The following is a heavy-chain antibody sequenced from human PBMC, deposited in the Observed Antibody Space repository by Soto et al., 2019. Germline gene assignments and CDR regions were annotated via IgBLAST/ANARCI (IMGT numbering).Heavy chain of an antibody. J-gene: IGHJ4*02. CDR1: GFSFSIYG. CDR3: AKQGAVSGDFDH. CDR2: ISKDGSNK. Sequence: QVQLLESGGGEVQPGTSLRLSCAASGFSFSIYGMHWVRQAPGKGLEWVAVISKDGSNKYYADSVKGRFTFSRDNSKNTLYLQMNNLRADDTAIYYRAKQGAVSGDFDHWRQGALVTVSS. D-gene: IGHD6-19*01. V-gene: IGHV3-30*18.